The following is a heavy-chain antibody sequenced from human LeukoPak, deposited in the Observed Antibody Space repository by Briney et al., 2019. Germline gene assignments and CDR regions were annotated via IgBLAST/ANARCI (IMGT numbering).Heavy chain of an antibody. CDR2: IYYSGST. Sequence: SETLSLTCTVSGGSISSGSYYWSWIRQPPGKGLEWIGYIYYSGSTNYNPSLKSRVTISVDTSKNQFSLKLSSVTAADTAVYYCARVSPRVTMVRGVKRNWFDPWGQGTLVTVSS. V-gene: IGHV4-61*01. J-gene: IGHJ5*02. CDR1: GGSISSGSYY. D-gene: IGHD3-10*01. CDR3: ARVSPRVTMVRGVKRNWFDP.